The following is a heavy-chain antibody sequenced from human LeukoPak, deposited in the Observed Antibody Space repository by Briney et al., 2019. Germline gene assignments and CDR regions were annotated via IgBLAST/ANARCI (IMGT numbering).Heavy chain of an antibody. Sequence: SVKDSCKASGGTFSRYTISWVRQAPGQGLEWMGRIIPILGIANYAQKFQGRVTITADKSTSTAYMELSSLRSEDTAVYYCARDRRGYDILTGYYGGEYFQHWGQGTLVTVSS. J-gene: IGHJ1*01. V-gene: IGHV1-69*04. CDR3: ARDRRGYDILTGYYGGEYFQH. D-gene: IGHD3-9*01. CDR2: IIPILGIA. CDR1: GGTFSRYT.